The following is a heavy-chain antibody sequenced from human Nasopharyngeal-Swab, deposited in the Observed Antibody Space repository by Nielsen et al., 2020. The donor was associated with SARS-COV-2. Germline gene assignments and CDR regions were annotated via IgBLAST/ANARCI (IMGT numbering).Heavy chain of an antibody. D-gene: IGHD2/OR15-2a*01. Sequence: KVSCKASGGTFSSYAISWVRQAPGQGLEWMGGIIPILGIANYAQKFQGRVTITADKSTSTAYMELSSLRSEDTAVYYCARQGLGISQLGDWGQGTLVTVSS. J-gene: IGHJ4*02. CDR3: ARQGLGISQLGD. CDR1: GGTFSSYA. CDR2: IIPILGIA. V-gene: IGHV1-69*10.